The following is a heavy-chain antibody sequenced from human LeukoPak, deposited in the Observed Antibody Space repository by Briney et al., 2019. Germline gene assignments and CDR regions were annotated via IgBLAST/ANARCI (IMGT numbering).Heavy chain of an antibody. CDR2: IYSGGST. CDR3: ARDSPPYYYDSSGKDD. V-gene: IGHV3-66*02. Sequence: HPGGSLRLPCAASGFTVSSNYMSWVRQAPGKGLEWVSVIYSGGSTYYADSVKGRFTISRDNSKNTLYLQMNSLRAEDTAVYYCARDSPPYYYDSSGKDDWGQGTLVTVSS. J-gene: IGHJ4*02. D-gene: IGHD3-22*01. CDR1: GFTVSSNY.